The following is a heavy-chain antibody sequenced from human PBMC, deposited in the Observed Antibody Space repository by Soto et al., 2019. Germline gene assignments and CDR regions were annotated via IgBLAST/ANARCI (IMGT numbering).Heavy chain of an antibody. CDR3: ARGGYDFSGVNFDDGFDF. CDR2: IFYTGIT. CDR1: SGSLSSHF. Sequence: TSETLSLTCSVSSGSLSSHFWAWIRQSPGKGLEWLGYIFYTGITNYNPSLQSRVTISVDTSKDQFSLRLNSVTAADTAVYYCARGGYDFSGVNFDDGFDFWGQGIPVTVSS. J-gene: IGHJ3*01. V-gene: IGHV4-59*11. D-gene: IGHD3-22*01.